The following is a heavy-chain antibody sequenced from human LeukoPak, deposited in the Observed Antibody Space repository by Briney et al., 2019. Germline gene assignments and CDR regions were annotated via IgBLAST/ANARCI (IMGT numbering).Heavy chain of an antibody. D-gene: IGHD3-10*01. CDR1: GGTFSSYA. J-gene: IGHJ6*04. Sequence: SVKVSCKASGGTFSSYAISWVRQAPGQGLEWMGGIIPIFGTANYAQKFQGRVTITADESTSTAYMELSSLRSEDTAVYYCASIGSAMARGATQTRGYYYYGMDVWGKGTTVTVSS. CDR3: ASIGSAMARGATQTRGYYYYGMDV. CDR2: IIPIFGTA. V-gene: IGHV1-69*01.